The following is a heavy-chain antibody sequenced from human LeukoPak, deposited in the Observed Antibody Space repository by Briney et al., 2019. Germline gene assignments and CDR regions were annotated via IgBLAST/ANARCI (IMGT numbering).Heavy chain of an antibody. V-gene: IGHV4-34*01. J-gene: IGHJ4*02. CDR1: GGSFSGYY. Sequence: PSETLSLTCAVYGGSFSGYYWTWIRQPPGKGLEWNGESNHSGSTSYNPSLKSRVTISVDRSKNQFSLKMRSVTAADTAVYYCARARGTEAIDYWGQGTLVTVSS. D-gene: IGHD6-25*01. CDR2: SNHSGST. CDR3: ARARGTEAIDY.